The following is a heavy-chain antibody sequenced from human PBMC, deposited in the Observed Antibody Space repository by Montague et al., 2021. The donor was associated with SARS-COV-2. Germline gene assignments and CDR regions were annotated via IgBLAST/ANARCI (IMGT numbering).Heavy chain of an antibody. Sequence: SETLSLTCTVTGGPISGSSYYWGWIRQSPGKGLEWIASVDYSGNTYYSPSLKSRLTISVDTSKNQFSLKLNSVTAADTALYYCARREYSYGWGGWGQGTLVTVSS. J-gene: IGHJ4*02. CDR1: GGPISGSSYY. V-gene: IGHV4-39*01. CDR2: VDYSGNT. D-gene: IGHD5-18*01. CDR3: ARREYSYGWGG.